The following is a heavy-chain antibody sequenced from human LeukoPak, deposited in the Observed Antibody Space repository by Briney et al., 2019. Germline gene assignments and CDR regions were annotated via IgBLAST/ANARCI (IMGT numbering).Heavy chain of an antibody. J-gene: IGHJ3*02. D-gene: IGHD3-9*01. Sequence: PSETLSLTCNVSGDSISSYYWSWIRQPPGKGREWIGYIYYSGTTNYSPSLKSRATISVDTSKNQFSLKLSSVTAADTAVYYCARDFDRDAFDIWGQGTMVTVSS. V-gene: IGHV4-59*01. CDR1: GDSISSYY. CDR3: ARDFDRDAFDI. CDR2: IYYSGTT.